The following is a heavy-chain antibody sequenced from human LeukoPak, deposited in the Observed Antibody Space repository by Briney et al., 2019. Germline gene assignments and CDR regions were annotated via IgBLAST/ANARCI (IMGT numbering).Heavy chain of an antibody. J-gene: IGHJ4*02. V-gene: IGHV3-21*01. CDR2: ISSSSSYI. Sequence: PGGSLRLSCAASGFTFSSYSMNWVRQAPGKGLEWVSSISSSSSYIYYADSVRGRFTISRDNAKNSLYLQMNSLRAEDTAVYYCAREFFCGGDCYPSNFDYWGQGTLVTVSS. D-gene: IGHD2-21*01. CDR1: GFTFSSYS. CDR3: AREFFCGGDCYPSNFDY.